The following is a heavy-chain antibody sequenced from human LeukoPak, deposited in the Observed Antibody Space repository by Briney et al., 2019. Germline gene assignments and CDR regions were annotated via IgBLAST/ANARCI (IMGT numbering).Heavy chain of an antibody. D-gene: IGHD6-13*01. J-gene: IGHJ1*01. CDR1: GFTFSDYW. V-gene: IGHV3-7*01. CDR2: IKEDGSEI. Sequence: GGSLRLSCAASGFTFSDYWMSWVRQAPGKGLEWVANIKEDGSEISYVHSVKGRFTISRDNARNSLYLQMNSLRDEDTAVYSCAREKYVAGEFFQHWGQGTLVAVSS. CDR3: AREKYVAGEFFQH.